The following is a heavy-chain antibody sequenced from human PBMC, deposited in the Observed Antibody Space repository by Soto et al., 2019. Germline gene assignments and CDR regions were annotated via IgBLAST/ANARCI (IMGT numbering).Heavy chain of an antibody. V-gene: IGHV1-69*13. CDR3: ASGGSFQGGASYYYYYGMDV. D-gene: IGHD3-16*01. CDR1: GYTFTSYG. Sequence: SVKVSCKAAGYTFTSYGISWVRQAPGQGLEWMGGIIPIFGTAKYAQKFQDRVTITADESTSTAYMELSSLRSEDTAVYYCASGGSFQGGASYYYYYGMDVWGQGTTVTVSS. CDR2: IIPIFGTA. J-gene: IGHJ6*02.